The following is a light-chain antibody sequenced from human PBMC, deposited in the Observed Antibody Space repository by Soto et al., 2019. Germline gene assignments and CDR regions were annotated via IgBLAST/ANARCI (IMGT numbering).Light chain of an antibody. CDR2: DAS. Sequence: EIVLTQSPGTLSLSPGEGASLSCKASQSVYNNYLAWYQHKPGRSPRLLIYDASSRATGIPDRFSGSGSGTDFTLTISRLEPEDFAVYYCQQYGSSRTFGQGTKVDIK. V-gene: IGKV3-20*01. CDR3: QQYGSSRT. CDR1: QSVYNNY. J-gene: IGKJ1*01.